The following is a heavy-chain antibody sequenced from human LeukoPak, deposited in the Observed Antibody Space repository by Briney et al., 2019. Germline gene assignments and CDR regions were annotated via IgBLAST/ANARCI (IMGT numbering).Heavy chain of an antibody. D-gene: IGHD3-3*01. CDR2: IKRKTDGTTP. CDR1: GFTFSNAG. V-gene: IGHV3-15*01. CDR3: TSAGILTYYDFWSGYWHFDY. Sequence: GGSLTLSCAVSGFTFSNAGVSWVRPAPGKGREWVGRIKRKTDGTTPDYAAPAKGRFTISRADSKNTLNLQMNSLKTEDTAEYYCTSAGILTYYDFWSGYWHFDYWGKGTLVTVSS. J-gene: IGHJ4*02.